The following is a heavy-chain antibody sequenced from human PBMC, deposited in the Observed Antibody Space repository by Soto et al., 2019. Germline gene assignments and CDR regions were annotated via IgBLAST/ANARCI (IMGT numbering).Heavy chain of an antibody. Sequence: EVQLLESGGGLVQPGGSLRLSCAASGFTFSSYAMSWVRQAPGKGLEWVSTLSGGGGSTYYADSVKGRFTISRDNSKNTLFLQLSGLGAEDTAAYYCAKLSGWPHYFDYWGRGALVTVSS. J-gene: IGHJ4*02. CDR3: AKLSGWPHYFDY. V-gene: IGHV3-23*01. D-gene: IGHD6-19*01. CDR2: LSGGGGST. CDR1: GFTFSSYA.